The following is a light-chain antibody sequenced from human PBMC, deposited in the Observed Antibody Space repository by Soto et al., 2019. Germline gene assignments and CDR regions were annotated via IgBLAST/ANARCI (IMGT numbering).Light chain of an antibody. CDR2: DVS. J-gene: IGKJ2*01. CDR3: QQYKVYPYT. V-gene: IGKV1-5*01. Sequence: DIQMTQSPSTLSASIGDRVTLTCRASQSLTGRLAWYQQKPGRPPNLLIYDVSIFESGVPSRFSGSESGTDFTLTISSLRPDDFATFYCQQYKVYPYTFGQGTRLDI. CDR1: QSLTGR.